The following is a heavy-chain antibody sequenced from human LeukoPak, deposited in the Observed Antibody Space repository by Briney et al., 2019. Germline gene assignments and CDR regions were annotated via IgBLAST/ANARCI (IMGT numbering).Heavy chain of an antibody. CDR2: INPSGGST. CDR3: ARDTALVTAPVYYGMDV. D-gene: IGHD5-18*01. CDR1: GYTFTSYY. V-gene: IGHV1-46*01. J-gene: IGHJ6*02. Sequence: ASVKVSCKASGYTFTSYYMHWVRQAPGQGLERMGIINPSGGSTSYAQKFQGRVTMTRDTSTSTVYMELSSLKSEDTAVYYCARDTALVTAPVYYGMDVWGQGTTVTVSS.